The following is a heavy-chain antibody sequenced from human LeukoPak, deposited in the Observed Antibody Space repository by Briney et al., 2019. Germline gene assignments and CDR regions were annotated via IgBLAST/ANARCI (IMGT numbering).Heavy chain of an antibody. V-gene: IGHV3-74*01. CDR2: INSDGSST. Sequence: GGSLRLSCAASGFTFSSYWMHWVRQAPGKGLVWVSRINSDGSSTNYADSVKGRFTISRDNAKNTLYLQMNSLRAEDTAVYYCARAEWGGEGGVFDYWGQGTLVTVFS. CDR3: ARAEWGGEGGVFDY. CDR1: GFTFSSYW. J-gene: IGHJ4*02. D-gene: IGHD3-16*01.